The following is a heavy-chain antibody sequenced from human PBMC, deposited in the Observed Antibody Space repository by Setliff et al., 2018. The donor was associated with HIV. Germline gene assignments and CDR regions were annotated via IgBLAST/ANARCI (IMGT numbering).Heavy chain of an antibody. J-gene: IGHJ3*02. CDR1: GGSISSYY. Sequence: PSETLSLTCTVSGGSISSYYWSWIRQPPGQGLEWIGYIYTSGSTNYNPSLKSRVTISVDTSKNQFSLKLSSVTAADTAVYYCAREDIAGASAFDIWGQGTMVTVSS. D-gene: IGHD6-19*01. CDR2: IYTSGST. V-gene: IGHV4-4*08. CDR3: AREDIAGASAFDI.